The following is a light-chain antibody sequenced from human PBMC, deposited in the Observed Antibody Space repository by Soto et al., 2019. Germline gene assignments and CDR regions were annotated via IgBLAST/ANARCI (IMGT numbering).Light chain of an antibody. Sequence: DIQLTQSPSFLSASVGDRVTITCRASQGISSYLAWYQQKPGKAPNLLIHTASTLQSGVPSRFSGSGSGTEFTLTISSLQPEDVATYYCQQRNSYPITFGQGTRLEMK. J-gene: IGKJ5*01. CDR3: QQRNSYPIT. CDR1: QGISSY. CDR2: TAS. V-gene: IGKV1-9*01.